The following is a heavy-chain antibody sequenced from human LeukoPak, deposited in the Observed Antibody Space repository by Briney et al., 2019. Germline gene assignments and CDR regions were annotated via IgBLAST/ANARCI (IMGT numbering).Heavy chain of an antibody. CDR3: ARPRYSNYGDAFDI. D-gene: IGHD4-11*01. CDR1: GFTFSSYA. V-gene: IGHV3-30*04. CDR2: ISYDGSNK. Sequence: PGGSLRLSCAASGFTFSSYAMHWVRQAPGKGLEWVAVISYDGSNKYYADSVKGRFTISRDNSKNTLYLQMNSLRAEDTAVYYCARPRYSNYGDAFDIWGQGTMVTVSP. J-gene: IGHJ3*02.